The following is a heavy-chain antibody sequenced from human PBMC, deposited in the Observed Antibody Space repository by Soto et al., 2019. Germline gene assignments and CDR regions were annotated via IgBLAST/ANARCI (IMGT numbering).Heavy chain of an antibody. V-gene: IGHV3-9*01. CDR2: ISWNSADL. Sequence: EVHLVESGGGSLQPGRSMRLSCAASGFIFDNYAMHWVRQAPGKGLEWVSGISWNSADLGYADSVKGRFTISRDNAKNSLFLQMNDLRVDDTAFYLCAKDAVTSYETSQPFDHWGQGTLVTVSS. J-gene: IGHJ5*02. D-gene: IGHD3-22*01. CDR1: GFIFDNYA. CDR3: AKDAVTSYETSQPFDH.